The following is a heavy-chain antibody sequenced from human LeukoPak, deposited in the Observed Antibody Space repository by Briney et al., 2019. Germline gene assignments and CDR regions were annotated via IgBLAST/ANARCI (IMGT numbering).Heavy chain of an antibody. CDR1: GGSISSYY. CDR2: IYYSGST. Sequence: SETLSLTCTVSGGSISSYYWSWIRQPPGKGPEWIGYIYYSGSTNYNPSLKSRVTISVDTSKNQFSLKLSSVTAADTAVYYCARSVDIVAPDYWGQGTLVTVSS. J-gene: IGHJ4*02. D-gene: IGHD5-12*01. CDR3: ARSVDIVAPDY. V-gene: IGHV4-59*08.